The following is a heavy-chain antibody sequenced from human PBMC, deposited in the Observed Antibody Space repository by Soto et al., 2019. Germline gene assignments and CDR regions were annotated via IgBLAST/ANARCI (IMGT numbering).Heavy chain of an antibody. CDR3: ARDGGYCSGGSCSSRPRFFDY. CDR1: GFTFSSYW. J-gene: IGHJ4*02. CDR2: IKQDGSEK. D-gene: IGHD2-15*01. Sequence: GGSLRLSCAASGFTFSSYWMSWVRQAPGKGLEWVANIKQDGSEKYYVDSVKGRFTISRDNAKNSLYLQMNSLRAEDTAGYYCARDGGYCSGGSCSSRPRFFDYWGQGTLVTVSS. V-gene: IGHV3-7*05.